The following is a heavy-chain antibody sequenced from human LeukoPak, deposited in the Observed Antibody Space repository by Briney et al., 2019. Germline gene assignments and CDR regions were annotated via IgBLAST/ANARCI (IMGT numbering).Heavy chain of an antibody. CDR1: GFTFNNYA. V-gene: IGHV3-23*01. CDR2: ISGSGAST. Sequence: GGSLRLSCAASGFTFNNYAMSWVRQAPGKGLEWVSAISGSGASTYYADSVKGRFTISRDNSKNTLYVQMNSVRAEDTAVYYCASAVVRAREIHWGQGTLVTVSS. J-gene: IGHJ4*02. D-gene: IGHD3-10*01. CDR3: ASAVVRAREIH.